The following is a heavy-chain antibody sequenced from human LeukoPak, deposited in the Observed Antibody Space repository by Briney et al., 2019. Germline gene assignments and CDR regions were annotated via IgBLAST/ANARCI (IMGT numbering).Heavy chain of an antibody. CDR3: AIARIQLFDY. Sequence: SETLSLTCAVYGGSFSGYYWSWIRQPPGEGLEWIGEINHSGSTNYNPSLKSRVTISVDTSKNQFSLKLSSVTAADTAVYYCAIARIQLFDYWGQGTLVTVSS. J-gene: IGHJ4*02. V-gene: IGHV4-34*01. CDR1: GGSFSGYY. CDR2: INHSGST. D-gene: IGHD5-18*01.